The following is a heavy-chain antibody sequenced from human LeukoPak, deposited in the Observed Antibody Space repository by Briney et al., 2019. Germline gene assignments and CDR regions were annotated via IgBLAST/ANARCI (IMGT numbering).Heavy chain of an antibody. V-gene: IGHV4-39*02. CDR1: GGSISSSSYY. J-gene: IGHJ4*02. D-gene: IGHD2-2*01. CDR2: IYYSGST. CDR3: AREEGLGYCSSTSCYYFDY. Sequence: SETLSLTCTVSGGSISSSSYYWGWIRQPPGKGLEWIGSIYYSGSTYYNPSLKSRVTISVDTSKNQFSLKLSSVTAADTAVYYCAREEGLGYCSSTSCYYFDYWGQGTLVTVSS.